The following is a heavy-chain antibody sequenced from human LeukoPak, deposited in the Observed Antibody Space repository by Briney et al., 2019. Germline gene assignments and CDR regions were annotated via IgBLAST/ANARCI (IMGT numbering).Heavy chain of an antibody. Sequence: ASVTVSCKPSGNTFTAYYMHWVRQAPGQGLEWMGWIKPNTGATSYAQKFRGRVTMTRDTSISTAYMELSRLRSDDTAVYYCARPGGGYYSDFDSWGQGTLVTVSS. CDR2: IKPNTGAT. V-gene: IGHV1-2*02. J-gene: IGHJ4*02. CDR1: GNTFTAYY. CDR3: ARPGGGYYSDFDS. D-gene: IGHD3-10*01.